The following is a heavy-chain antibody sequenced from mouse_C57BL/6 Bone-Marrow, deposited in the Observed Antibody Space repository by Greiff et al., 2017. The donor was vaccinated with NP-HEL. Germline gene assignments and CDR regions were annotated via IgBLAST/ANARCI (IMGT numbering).Heavy chain of an antibody. D-gene: IGHD2-13*01. J-gene: IGHJ2*01. CDR3: ARGESWGDFFDF. CDR1: GYTFSTSW. Sequence: VKVVESGPELVKPGASVKISCKASGYTFSTSWMNWMKQRPGKGLEWIGRIYPGDGDTHYSGNFEGKASLTADTSSNSAYMQLSSLTYEDSAVYFCARGESWGDFFDFWGRGTTPTVTA. CDR2: IYPGDGDT. V-gene: IGHV1-82*01.